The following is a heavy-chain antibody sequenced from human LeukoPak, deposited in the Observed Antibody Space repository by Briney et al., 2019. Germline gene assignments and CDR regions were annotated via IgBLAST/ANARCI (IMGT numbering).Heavy chain of an antibody. Sequence: ASVKVSCKASGYTFTSYVISWVRQAPGQGLEWMGGIIPIFGTANYAQKFQGRVTITADESTSTAYMELSSLRSEDTAVYYCARTRDGYNDDYFDYWGQGTLVTVSS. CDR2: IIPIFGTA. V-gene: IGHV1-69*13. CDR1: GYTFTSYV. CDR3: ARTRDGYNDDYFDY. J-gene: IGHJ4*02. D-gene: IGHD5-24*01.